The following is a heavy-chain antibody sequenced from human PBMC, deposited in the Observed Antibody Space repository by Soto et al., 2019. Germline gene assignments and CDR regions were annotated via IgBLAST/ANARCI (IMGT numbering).Heavy chain of an antibody. Sequence: EVQLVESGGGLVQPGGSLRLSCAASGFTFSSYSMNWVRQAPGKGLEWVSYISSSSSTIYYADSVKGRFTISRDNAKNSLYLQMNSLRAGDTAVYYCARDSDDSSGYYLLGVYYFDYWGQGTLVTVSS. V-gene: IGHV3-48*01. CDR3: ARDSDDSSGYYLLGVYYFDY. D-gene: IGHD3-22*01. J-gene: IGHJ4*02. CDR2: ISSSSSTI. CDR1: GFTFSSYS.